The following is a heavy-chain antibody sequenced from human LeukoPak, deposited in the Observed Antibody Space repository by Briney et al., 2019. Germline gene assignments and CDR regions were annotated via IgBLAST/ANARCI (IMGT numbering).Heavy chain of an antibody. V-gene: IGHV3-7*03. CDR2: IKQDGSEK. Sequence: GGSLRLSCAASGFTFSSYWMSWVRQASGKGLEWVANIKQDGSEKYYVDSVKGRFTISRDNAKNSLYLQMNSLRAEDTAVYYCARDMGIGSSSFDYWGQGTLVTVSS. J-gene: IGHJ4*02. CDR3: ARDMGIGSSSFDY. CDR1: GFTFSSYW. D-gene: IGHD1-26*01.